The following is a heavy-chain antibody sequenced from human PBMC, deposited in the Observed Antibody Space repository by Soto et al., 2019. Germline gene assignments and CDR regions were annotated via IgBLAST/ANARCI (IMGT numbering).Heavy chain of an antibody. Sequence: SETLSLTCTVSGGSISSGDYYWSWIRQPPGKGLEWIGYIYYSGSTYYNPSLKSRVTISVDTSKNQFSLKLSSVTAADTAVYYCARAAPGHIVVVTATFDYWGQGTLVTVSS. V-gene: IGHV4-30-4*01. D-gene: IGHD2-21*02. J-gene: IGHJ4*02. CDR1: GGSISSGDYY. CDR3: ARAAPGHIVVVTATFDY. CDR2: IYYSGST.